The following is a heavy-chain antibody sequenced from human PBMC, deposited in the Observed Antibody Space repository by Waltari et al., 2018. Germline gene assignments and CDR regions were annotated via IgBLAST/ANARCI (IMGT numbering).Heavy chain of an antibody. D-gene: IGHD2-2*02. V-gene: IGHV3-21*01. CDR1: GFTFSSYS. J-gene: IGHJ4*02. CDR2: ISSSSSYI. CDR3: ARLVVPAAIN. Sequence: EVQLVESGGGLVKPGGSLRLSCAASGFTFSSYSMNWVRQAPGKGLEWVSSISSSSSYIYYAESVKGRFTISRENAKNSLYLQMNSMRAEDTAVYYCARLVVPAAINWGQGTLVTVSS.